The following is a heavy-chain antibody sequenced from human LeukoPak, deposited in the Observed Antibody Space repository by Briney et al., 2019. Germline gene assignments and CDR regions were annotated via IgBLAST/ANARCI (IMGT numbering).Heavy chain of an antibody. CDR1: GFTISSNS. CDR3: ARAGPYNHNSFDS. D-gene: IGHD1-1*01. CDR2: IYSRGDT. Sequence: GGSLRLSCAASGFTISSNSMNWVRQAPGKGLEWVSVIYSRGDTYYADSVKGRFSISRDNSKNTLYLQMNSLRAEDTAVYYCARAGPYNHNSFDSWGQGTLATVSS. V-gene: IGHV3-53*01. J-gene: IGHJ4*02.